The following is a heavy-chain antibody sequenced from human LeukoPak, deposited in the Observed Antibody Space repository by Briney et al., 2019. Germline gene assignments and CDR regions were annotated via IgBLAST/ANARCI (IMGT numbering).Heavy chain of an antibody. V-gene: IGHV3-21*01. D-gene: IGHD6-19*01. Sequence: PGGSLRLSCAASGFTLSSYEMNWVRQAPGKGLEWVSSISSSSYMYYADSVKGRFTISRDNAKNSLYLQMNSLRAEDTAVYYCARVGAVAGTDYFDYWGQGTLVTVSS. CDR1: GFTLSSYE. J-gene: IGHJ4*02. CDR2: ISSSSYM. CDR3: ARVGAVAGTDYFDY.